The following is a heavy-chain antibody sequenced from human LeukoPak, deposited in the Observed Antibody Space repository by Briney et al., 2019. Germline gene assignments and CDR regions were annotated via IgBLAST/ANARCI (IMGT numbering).Heavy chain of an antibody. CDR2: IIPIFGTA. CDR3: AFGLMVYAIVGDDY. CDR1: GGTFSSYA. Sequence: SVKVSCKASGGTFSSYAISRVRQAPGQGLEWMGRIIPIFGTANYAQKFQGRVTITTDESTSTAYMELSSLRSEDTAVYYCAFGLMVYAIVGDDYWGQGTLVTVSS. J-gene: IGHJ4*02. V-gene: IGHV1-69*05. D-gene: IGHD2-8*01.